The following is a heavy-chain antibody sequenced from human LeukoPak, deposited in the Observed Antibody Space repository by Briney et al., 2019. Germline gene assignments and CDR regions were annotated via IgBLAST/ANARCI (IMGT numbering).Heavy chain of an antibody. D-gene: IGHD1-26*01. CDR1: GFTVSSNY. J-gene: IGHJ4*02. V-gene: IGHV3-53*01. CDR2: IYSGGST. Sequence: PGGSLRLSCAASGFTVSSNYMSWVRQAPGKGLEWVSVIYSGGSTYYADSVKGRFTISRDNSKNTLYLQMNSLRAEDTAVYYCARSPWSWELLPDYWGQGTLVTVSS. CDR3: ARSPWSWELLPDY.